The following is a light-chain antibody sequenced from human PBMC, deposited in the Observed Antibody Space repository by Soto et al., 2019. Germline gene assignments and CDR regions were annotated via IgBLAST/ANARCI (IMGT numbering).Light chain of an antibody. Sequence: EIVMTQSPATLSVSPGERATLSCRASQSVSSNLAWYQQKPGQAPRHLIYGASTRATGIPARFSGSGSGTEFTLTISSLQSEDFAVYYCQQYNNGPPWTFGQGTKVDIK. CDR2: GAS. J-gene: IGKJ1*01. CDR3: QQYNNGPPWT. CDR1: QSVSSN. V-gene: IGKV3-15*01.